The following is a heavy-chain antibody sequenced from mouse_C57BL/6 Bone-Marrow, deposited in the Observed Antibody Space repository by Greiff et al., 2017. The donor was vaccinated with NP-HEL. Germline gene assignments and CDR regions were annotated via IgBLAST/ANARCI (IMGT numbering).Heavy chain of an antibody. CDR3: AKLYYDYDEKAWFAY. Sequence: VQLVESGPGLVAPSQSLSITCTVSGFSLTSYGVDWVRQPPGKGLEWLGVIWGGGSTNYNSAIMSGLSISKDNSKSQVFLKMNRLQTDDTAMDYCAKLYYDYDEKAWFAYWGQGTLVTVSA. V-gene: IGHV2-9*01. CDR2: IWGGGST. J-gene: IGHJ3*01. CDR1: GFSLTSYG. D-gene: IGHD2-4*01.